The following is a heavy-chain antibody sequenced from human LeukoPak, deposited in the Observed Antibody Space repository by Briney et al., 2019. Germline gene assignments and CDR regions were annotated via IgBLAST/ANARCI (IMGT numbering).Heavy chain of an antibody. J-gene: IGHJ5*02. CDR1: GGSISSYY. CDR2: IYYSGST. Sequence: PSETLSLTCTVSGGSISSYYWSWIRQPPGKGLEWIGYIYYSGSTNYNPSLKSRVTISVDTSKNQFSLKLSSVTAADTAVYYCARENYYDSSGYLLSWFDPWGQGTLVTVSS. D-gene: IGHD3-22*01. V-gene: IGHV4-59*01. CDR3: ARENYYDSSGYLLSWFDP.